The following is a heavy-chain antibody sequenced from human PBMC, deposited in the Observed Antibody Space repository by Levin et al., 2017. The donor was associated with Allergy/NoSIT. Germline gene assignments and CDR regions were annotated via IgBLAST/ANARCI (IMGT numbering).Heavy chain of an antibody. CDR2: IYYSGST. J-gene: IGHJ4*02. Sequence: SQTLSLTCTVSGGSISSYYWSWIRQPPGKGLEWIGYIYYSGSTNYNPSLKSRVTISVDTSKNQFSLKLSSVTAADTAVYYCARHTTGAGYGGNSRWTFDYWGQGTLVTVSS. CDR1: GGSISSYY. V-gene: IGHV4-59*08. CDR3: ARHTTGAGYGGNSRWTFDY. D-gene: IGHD4-23*01.